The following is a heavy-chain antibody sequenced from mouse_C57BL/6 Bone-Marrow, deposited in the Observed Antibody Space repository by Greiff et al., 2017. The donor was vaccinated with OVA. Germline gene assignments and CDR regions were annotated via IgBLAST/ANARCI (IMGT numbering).Heavy chain of an antibody. CDR1: GYTFTSYG. D-gene: IGHD1-1*01. J-gene: IGHJ4*01. CDR2: IYPRSGNT. Sequence: QVQLQQSGAELARPGASVKLSCKASGYTFTSYGISWVKQRTGPGLEWIGEIYPRSGNTYYNEKFKGKATLTADKSSSTAYMELRSLTSEDSAVYFCALITTVVASTGYYAMDYWGQGTSVTVSS. V-gene: IGHV1-81*01. CDR3: ALITTVVASTGYYAMDY.